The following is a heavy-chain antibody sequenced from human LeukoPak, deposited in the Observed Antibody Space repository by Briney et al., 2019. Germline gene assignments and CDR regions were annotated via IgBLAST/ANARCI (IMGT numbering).Heavy chain of an antibody. CDR1: GYTFTSYD. CDR3: ARLLRYFDWLFQDTATNWFDP. Sequence: ASVKVSCKASGYTFTSYDINWVRQATGQGLEWMGWMNPNSGNTGYAQKFQGRVTMTRNTSISTAYMELSSLRSEDTAVYYCARLLRYFDWLFQDTATNWFDPGGQGTLVTVSS. V-gene: IGHV1-8*01. D-gene: IGHD3-9*01. CDR2: MNPNSGNT. J-gene: IGHJ5*02.